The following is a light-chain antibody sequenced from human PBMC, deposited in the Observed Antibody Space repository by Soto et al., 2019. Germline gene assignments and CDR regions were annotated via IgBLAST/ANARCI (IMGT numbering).Light chain of an antibody. CDR3: QQYDGVVS. Sequence: DIQMTQAPSTLSASVGDTFTITCRASQTVSRWLAWYQQKPGKAPKLLIYGASSLESGVPSRFRGSGSGREFTLTISDLQPEDFATYYCQQYDGVVSFGGGTKVEIK. J-gene: IGKJ4*01. V-gene: IGKV1-5*03. CDR2: GAS. CDR1: QTVSRW.